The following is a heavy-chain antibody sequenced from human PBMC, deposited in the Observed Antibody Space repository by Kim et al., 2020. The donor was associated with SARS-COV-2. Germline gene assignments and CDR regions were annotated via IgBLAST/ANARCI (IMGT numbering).Heavy chain of an antibody. CDR3: AATASPYYDFWSGSNLLRY. Sequence: GSLRLSCAASGFTFSSYEMNWVRQAPGKGLEWVSYISSSGSTIYYADSVKGRFTISRDNAKNSLYLQMNSLRAEDTAVYYCAATASPYYDFWSGSNLLRYWGQGTLVTVSS. J-gene: IGHJ4*02. D-gene: IGHD3-3*01. V-gene: IGHV3-48*03. CDR1: GFTFSSYE. CDR2: ISSSGSTI.